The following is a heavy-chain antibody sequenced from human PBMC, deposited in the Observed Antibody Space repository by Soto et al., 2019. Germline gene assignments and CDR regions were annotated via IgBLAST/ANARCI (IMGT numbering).Heavy chain of an antibody. Sequence: GASVKVSCKASGYTFTSYYMHWVRQAPGQGLEWMGIINPSGGSTSYAQKFQGRVTMTRDTSTSTVYMELSSLRSEDTAVYYCARDAPGYEMADAFDIWGQGTMVTVSS. V-gene: IGHV1-46*03. CDR2: INPSGGST. CDR1: GYTFTSYY. J-gene: IGHJ3*02. CDR3: ARDAPGYEMADAFDI. D-gene: IGHD1-1*01.